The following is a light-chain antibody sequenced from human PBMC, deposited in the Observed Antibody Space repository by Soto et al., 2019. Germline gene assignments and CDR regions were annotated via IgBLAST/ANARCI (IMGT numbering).Light chain of an antibody. V-gene: IGKV3-20*01. CDR2: GAS. CDR1: QSVSSSY. J-gene: IGKJ4*01. CDR3: QQYGSSPLT. Sequence: EIVLTQSPGTLSLSPGEGATLSCRASQSVSSSYLAWYQQIPGQAPRLLIYGASSRATGIPDRFSGSGSGTDFTRTISRLEPEDFAVYYCQQYGSSPLTFGGGTRVDI.